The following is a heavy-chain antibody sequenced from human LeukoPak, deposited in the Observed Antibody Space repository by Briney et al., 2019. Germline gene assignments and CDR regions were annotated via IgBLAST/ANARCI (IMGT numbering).Heavy chain of an antibody. Sequence: ASVKVSCKASGYTFTSYGISWVRQAPGQGLKWMGWISAYNGNTNYAQKLQGRVTMTTDTSTSTAYMELRSLRSDDTAVYYCARSHIVVVPAAADYWGQGTLVTVSS. J-gene: IGHJ4*02. CDR3: ARSHIVVVPAAADY. CDR1: GYTFTSYG. D-gene: IGHD2-2*01. V-gene: IGHV1-18*01. CDR2: ISAYNGNT.